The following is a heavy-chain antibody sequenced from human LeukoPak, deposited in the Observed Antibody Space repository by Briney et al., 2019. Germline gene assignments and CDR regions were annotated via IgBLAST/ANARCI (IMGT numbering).Heavy chain of an antibody. Sequence: ASVKVSCKASGYTFTGYYMHWVRQAPGQGLEWMGWINPNSGGTNYAQKFQGRVTMTRDTSISTAYMELSRLRSDDTAVYYCATEHYYDSSGYYYFDYWGQGTLVTVSS. J-gene: IGHJ4*02. CDR1: GYTFTGYY. CDR3: ATEHYYDSSGYYYFDY. V-gene: IGHV1-2*02. CDR2: INPNSGGT. D-gene: IGHD3-22*01.